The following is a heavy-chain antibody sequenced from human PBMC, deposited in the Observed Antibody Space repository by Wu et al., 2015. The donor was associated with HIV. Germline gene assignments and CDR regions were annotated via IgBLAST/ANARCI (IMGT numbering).Heavy chain of an antibody. Sequence: QVQLVQSGAEVKKPGSSVKVSCKASGGTFSSYTINWVRQAPGQGLEWMGGIIPIFGTANCAQKFQDRVTITTDESTSTAYMELSSLRSEDTAVYYCATDGDYISGSVYWGQGTLVTVSS. CDR1: GGTFSSYT. D-gene: IGHD6-19*01. V-gene: IGHV1-69*05. J-gene: IGHJ4*02. CDR3: ATDGDYISGSVY. CDR2: IIPIFGTA.